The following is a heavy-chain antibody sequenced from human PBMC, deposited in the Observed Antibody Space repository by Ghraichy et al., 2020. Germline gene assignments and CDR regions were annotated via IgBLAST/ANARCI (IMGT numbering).Heavy chain of an antibody. V-gene: IGHV3-48*02. D-gene: IGHD3-16*02. CDR3: ARDLSFQPLLGPIRHDDI. J-gene: IGHJ3*02. CDR2: ISSSSSTI. Sequence: GESLNISCAASGFTFSSYSMNWVRQAPGKGLEWVSYISSSSSTIYYADSVKGRFTISRDNAKNSLYLQMNSLRDEDTAVYYCARDLSFQPLLGPIRHDDIWGQGTMVTVSS. CDR1: GFTFSSYS.